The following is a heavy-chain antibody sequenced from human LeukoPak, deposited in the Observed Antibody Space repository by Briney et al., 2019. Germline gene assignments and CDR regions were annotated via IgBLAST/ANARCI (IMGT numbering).Heavy chain of an antibody. CDR2: ITNSGGST. J-gene: IGHJ4*02. V-gene: IGHV3-23*01. Sequence: GGSLRLSCVASGFAFGDYAMGWVCQAPGKGLDWVSAITNSGGSTYYADSVKGRFTISRDKPNNTLYLQMKSLRVEDTAVYYCVKEAVTPHFDYWGQGTLVTVSS. CDR3: VKEAVTPHFDY. CDR1: GFAFGDYA. D-gene: IGHD6-19*01.